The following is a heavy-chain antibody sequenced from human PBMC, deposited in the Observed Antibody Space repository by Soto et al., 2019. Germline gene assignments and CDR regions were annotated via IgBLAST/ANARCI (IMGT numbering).Heavy chain of an antibody. D-gene: IGHD3-9*01. J-gene: IGHJ4*02. CDR2: ISYDGSNK. V-gene: IGHV3-30-3*01. Sequence: GGSLRLSCAASGFTFSSYAMHWVRQAPGKGLEWVAVISYDGSNKYYADSVKGRFTISRDNSKNTLYLQMNSLRAEDTAVYYCARGSRYFDWLLLGYWGQGTLVTVSS. CDR3: ARGSRYFDWLLLGY. CDR1: GFTFSSYA.